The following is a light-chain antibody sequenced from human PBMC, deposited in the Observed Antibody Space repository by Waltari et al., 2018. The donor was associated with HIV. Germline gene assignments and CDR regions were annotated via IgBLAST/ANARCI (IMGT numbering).Light chain of an antibody. CDR2: KDN. CDR1: VLAKQY. V-gene: IGLV3-25*03. Sequence: SYELTQPPSVPVSPGQTARIPCSGDVLAKQYAYWYQQKPGQAPVLVIYKDNERPSGIPERFSGSSSGKTVTLTISGVQPDDEADYYCQSADTSYTSRVFGIGTKVTVL. J-gene: IGLJ1*01. CDR3: QSADTSYTSRV.